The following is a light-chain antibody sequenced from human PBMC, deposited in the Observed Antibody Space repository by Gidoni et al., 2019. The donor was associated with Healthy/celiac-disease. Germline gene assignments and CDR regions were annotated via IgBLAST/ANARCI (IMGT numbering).Light chain of an antibody. CDR1: QSISSY. V-gene: IGKV1-39*01. Sequence: DIEMTQSQSSLSASVGARVTITCRASQSISSYLNWYQQKPGKDPKLLIYAASSLQSGVPSRFSGSGSGTAFTLTISCLQPEDFATYYCHQSYSTPLTFGPGTTVDI. J-gene: IGKJ3*01. CDR3: HQSYSTPLT. CDR2: AAS.